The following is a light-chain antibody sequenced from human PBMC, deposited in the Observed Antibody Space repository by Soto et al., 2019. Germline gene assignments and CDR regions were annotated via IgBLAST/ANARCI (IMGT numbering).Light chain of an antibody. J-gene: IGKJ1*01. V-gene: IGKV3-20*01. CDR2: SAF. CDR1: QSVSSNY. CDR3: QYYGSSPWT. Sequence: EIVLTQSPGTLSLSPGERGTLSCRASQSVSSNYLAWYQQKPGQAPRLLIDSAFSRATGIPARFSGSGSGTDFTLTIRRLEPEDFAVYYCQYYGSSPWTFGQGTKVEIK.